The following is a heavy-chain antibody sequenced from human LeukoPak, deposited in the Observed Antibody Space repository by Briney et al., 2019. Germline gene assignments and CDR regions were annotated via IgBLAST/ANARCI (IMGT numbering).Heavy chain of an antibody. J-gene: IGHJ1*01. CDR1: GFTFSSYS. CDR3: ANERGQRVAAGQYFPH. CDR2: ISSSSSYI. D-gene: IGHD6-19*01. V-gene: IGHV3-21*01. Sequence: PGGSLRLSCAASGFTFSSYSMKWVRQAPGEGLEWVSSISSSSSYIYYADSVKGRFTISRDNAKNSLYLQMNSLRAEDTAVYYCANERGQRVAAGQYFPHGGQGTLVTVSA.